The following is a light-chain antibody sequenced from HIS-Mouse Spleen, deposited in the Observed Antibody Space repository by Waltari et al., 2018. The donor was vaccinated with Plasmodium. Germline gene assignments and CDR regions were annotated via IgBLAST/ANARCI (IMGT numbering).Light chain of an antibody. CDR3: YSTDSSGNHRV. Sequence: SYELTQPPSVSVSPAQTDRITCSGEALPKKYAYCYQQKSGQAPVLVIYEDSKRPSGIPERFSGSSSGTMATLTISGAQVEDEADYYCYSTDSSGNHRVFGGGTKLTVL. CDR1: ALPKKY. V-gene: IGLV3-10*01. CDR2: EDS. J-gene: IGLJ3*02.